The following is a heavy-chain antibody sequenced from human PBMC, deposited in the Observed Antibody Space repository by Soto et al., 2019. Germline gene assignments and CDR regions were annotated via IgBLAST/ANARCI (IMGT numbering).Heavy chain of an antibody. D-gene: IGHD1-26*01. CDR3: VQGASTAHQPLDS. V-gene: IGHV3-30*03. CDR2: ISGDGNDK. J-gene: IGHJ4*02. Sequence: QVQLVESGGGVVQPGRSLRLSCAASGFIFRNFGMHWVRRAPGKGLEWVATISGDGNDKYYPDSMKGRFTISRDNFNNTLYLQLNSLRPEDTAVYHCVQGASTAHQPLDSWGQGVLVIVSS. CDR1: GFIFRNFG.